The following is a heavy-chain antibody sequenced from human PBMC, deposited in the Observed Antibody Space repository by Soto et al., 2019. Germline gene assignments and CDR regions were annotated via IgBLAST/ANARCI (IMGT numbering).Heavy chain of an antibody. V-gene: IGHV3-21*01. CDR1: GFTFSSYS. CDR2: ISSSSSYI. D-gene: IGHD2-2*01. CDR3: ARYLYASGHNLFAP. J-gene: IGHJ5*02. Sequence: GGSLRLSSAASGFTFSSYSMNWVRHAPGKGLEWVSSISSSSSYIYYADSVKGRFTISRDNAKNSLYLQMNSLRAEDTAVYYCARYLYASGHNLFAPWGQGTLVPSPQ.